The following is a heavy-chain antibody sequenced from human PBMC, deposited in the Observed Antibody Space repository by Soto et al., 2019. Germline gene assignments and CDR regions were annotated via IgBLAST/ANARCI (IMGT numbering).Heavy chain of an antibody. D-gene: IGHD4-4*01. J-gene: IGHJ4*02. CDR1: GFTFSNAW. CDR2: IKSKTDGGTT. CDR3: TAPTVTVPYFDY. V-gene: IGHV3-15*01. Sequence: EVQLVESGGGLVKPGGSLRLSCAASGFTFSNAWMSWVRQAPAKGLEWVGRIKSKTDGGTTDYAAPVKGRFTISRDDSKNTLYLQMNSLKTEDTAVYYCTAPTVTVPYFDYWGQGTLVTDSS.